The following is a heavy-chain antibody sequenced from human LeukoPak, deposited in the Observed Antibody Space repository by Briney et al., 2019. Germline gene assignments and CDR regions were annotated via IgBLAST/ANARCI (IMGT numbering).Heavy chain of an antibody. CDR1: GFTFNTYA. Sequence: GGSLRLSCAASGFTFNTYAMHWVRQAPGKGLEWVAVISYDGSNKYYADSVKGRFTISGDNSKNTLYLQVNTLRAEDTAVYYCARDNNWGSTHYWGQGTLVTVSS. V-gene: IGHV3-30-3*01. D-gene: IGHD7-27*01. J-gene: IGHJ4*02. CDR2: ISYDGSNK. CDR3: ARDNNWGSTHY.